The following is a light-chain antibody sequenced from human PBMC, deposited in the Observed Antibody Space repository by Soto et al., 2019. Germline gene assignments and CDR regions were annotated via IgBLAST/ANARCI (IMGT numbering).Light chain of an antibody. V-gene: IGKV2-28*01. CDR1: QSLLHSNGYNY. J-gene: IGKJ5*01. CDR2: LGS. CDR3: MQALQTPLT. Sequence: DIVMTQSPLSLPVTPGEPASISCRSSQSLLHSNGYNYLDWYLQEPGQSPQLLIYLGSNRASGVPDRFSGSGSGTDFTLKISRVEAEDVGVYYCMQALQTPLTFGQGTRLEIK.